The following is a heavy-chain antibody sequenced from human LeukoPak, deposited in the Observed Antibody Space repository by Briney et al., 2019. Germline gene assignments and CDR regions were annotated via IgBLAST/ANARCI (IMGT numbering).Heavy chain of an antibody. CDR1: GFTFSSHW. D-gene: IGHD3-22*01. CDR3: ARENPSGYYNRPIDY. CDR2: IYYSGSI. Sequence: GSLRLSCAASGFTFSSHWMTWIRQPPGKGLEWIGDIYYSGSIKYNPSLKSRVTMSVDTSKNQFSLKLSSVTAADTAIYYCARENPSGYYNRPIDYWGQGTLVTVSS. J-gene: IGHJ4*02. V-gene: IGHV4-59*11.